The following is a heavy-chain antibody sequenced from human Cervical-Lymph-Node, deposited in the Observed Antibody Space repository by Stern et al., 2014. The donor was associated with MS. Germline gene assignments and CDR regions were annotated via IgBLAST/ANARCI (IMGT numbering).Heavy chain of an antibody. CDR2: FDSEDGET. J-gene: IGHJ4*02. Sequence: VQLVQSGAEVKKPGASMRVSCKVSGHTLTELSMHWVRQAPGKGLEWMGSFDSEDGETIYAQKFQGRVTMTEDTSTDTAYMELSSLRSEDTAVYYCATDKGRNSGYYYDDYWGQGTLVTVSS. CDR3: ATDKGRNSGYYYDDY. CDR1: GHTLTELS. V-gene: IGHV1-24*01. D-gene: IGHD1-26*01.